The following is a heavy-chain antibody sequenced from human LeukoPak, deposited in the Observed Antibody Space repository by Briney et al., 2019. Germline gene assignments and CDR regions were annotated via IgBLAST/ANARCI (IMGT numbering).Heavy chain of an antibody. D-gene: IGHD3-10*01. J-gene: IGHJ5*02. CDR2: ISGSGTI. Sequence: SETLSLTCTVSGGSISSYYWSWIRQPTGKGLEWIGRISGSGTITYNPALQSRLSISIDTSKNQFSLKLMSVTAADTAVYYCARDSGTTGEVKFDPWGQGTLVTVSS. V-gene: IGHV4-4*07. CDR3: ARDSGTTGEVKFDP. CDR1: GGSISSYY.